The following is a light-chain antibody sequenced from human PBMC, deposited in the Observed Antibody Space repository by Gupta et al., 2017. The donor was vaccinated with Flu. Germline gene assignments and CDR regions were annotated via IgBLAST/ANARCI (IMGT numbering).Light chain of an antibody. CDR2: EGS. CDR3: CSYAGSSTWV. J-gene: IGLJ3*02. CDR1: SSDVGSYHL. Sequence: SAVTPRAPVSGSPGQSLPLQCTGTSSDVGSYHLVSWYQQHPGKAPKLMIYEGSKRPSGVSNRFSGSKSGNTASLTVSGLQAEDEADYYCCSYAGSSTWVFGGGTKLTVL. V-gene: IGLV2-23*01.